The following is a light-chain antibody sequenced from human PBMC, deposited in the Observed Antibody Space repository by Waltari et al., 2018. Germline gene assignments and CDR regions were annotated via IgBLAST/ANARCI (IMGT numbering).Light chain of an antibody. CDR1: QSLLHSSGYTF. CDR2: LVS. CDR3: MQARQTPWT. Sequence: DIVMTQSPLSLHVSPGEPASTSCRSSQSLLHSSGYTFLDWYLQKPGQSPQLLIYLVSNRASGVPDRFSGSGSGTDFTLKISRVEAEDVGVYYCMQARQTPWTFGQGTKVEIK. V-gene: IGKV2-28*01. J-gene: IGKJ1*01.